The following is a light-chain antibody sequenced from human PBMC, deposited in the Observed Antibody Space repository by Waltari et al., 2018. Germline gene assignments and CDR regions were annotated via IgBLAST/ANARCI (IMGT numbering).Light chain of an antibody. V-gene: IGKV3-20*01. Sequence: EIVLTQSPGTLSLSPWERATLSCRASQSVGRSLAWYQQKPGQAPRLLIFDASNRATAIPERVSCSGSVTDFSLTISRLEPEDFAVYYCQMYVRLPVTFGQGTKVEIK. CDR2: DAS. J-gene: IGKJ1*01. CDR1: QSVGRS. CDR3: QMYVRLPVT.